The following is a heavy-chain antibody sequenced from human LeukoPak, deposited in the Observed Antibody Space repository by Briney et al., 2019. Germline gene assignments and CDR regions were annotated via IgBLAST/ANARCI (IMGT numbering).Heavy chain of an antibody. D-gene: IGHD3-10*01. CDR3: ARGVLLWFGELFDY. Sequence: SETLCLTCTVSGGSISSGDYYWSWIRQPPGKGLEWIGYIYYSGSTYYNPSLKSRVTISVDTSKNQFSLKLSSVTAADTAVYYCARGVLLWFGELFDYWGQGTPVTVSS. V-gene: IGHV4-30-4*01. CDR2: IYYSGST. CDR1: GGSISSGDYY. J-gene: IGHJ4*02.